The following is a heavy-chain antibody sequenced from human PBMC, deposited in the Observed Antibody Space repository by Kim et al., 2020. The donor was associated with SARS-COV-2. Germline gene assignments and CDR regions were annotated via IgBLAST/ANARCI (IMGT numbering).Heavy chain of an antibody. V-gene: IGHV4-39*01. Sequence: SETLSLTCSVSGGSISSSSYYWGWIRQPPGKGLEWIGNIYYSGSTYYSPSLKSRVTISVDTSENQFSLKLISVTAADTAVYYCARHGPYSSGRGVAYWG. J-gene: IGHJ4*01. CDR2: IYYSGST. CDR1: GGSISSSSYY. CDR3: ARHGPYSSGRGVAY. D-gene: IGHD6-19*01.